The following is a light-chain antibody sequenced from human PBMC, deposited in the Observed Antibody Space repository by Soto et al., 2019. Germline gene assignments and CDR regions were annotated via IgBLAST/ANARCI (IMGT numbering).Light chain of an antibody. J-gene: IGKJ2*01. V-gene: IGKV1-5*01. Sequence: DIQMTQSPSTLSASVGDRVTITCRASQTINSKLAWYQKKPGQAPKLLIFDGYNLESGGPSRFSGSGSGTEFTLSIGSLQPDDFATYYCQQYETYFRYTFGQGTKLDIK. CDR1: QTINSK. CDR3: QQYETYFRYT. CDR2: DGY.